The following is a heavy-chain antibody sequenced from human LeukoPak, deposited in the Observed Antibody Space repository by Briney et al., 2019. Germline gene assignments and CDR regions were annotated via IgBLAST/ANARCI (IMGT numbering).Heavy chain of an antibody. V-gene: IGHV3-11*01. CDR3: TYYDPSGYYYPH. D-gene: IGHD3-22*01. CDR2: ISGSGTTI. Sequence: GGSLRLSCAASGFTFRDFYMSWIRQAPGKGLEWVSYISGSGTTIYNADSVKGRFTISRDNAKNSLFLQMNSLRAEDTALYYCTYYDPSGYYYPHWGQGTLVTVSS. CDR1: GFTFRDFY. J-gene: IGHJ4*02.